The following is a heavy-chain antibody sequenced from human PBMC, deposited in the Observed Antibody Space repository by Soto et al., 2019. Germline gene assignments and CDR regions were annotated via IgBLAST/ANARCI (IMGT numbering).Heavy chain of an antibody. D-gene: IGHD5-12*01. J-gene: IGHJ4*02. CDR3: ARGGRYDSFDY. CDR2: INHLETT. V-gene: IGHV4-30-2*06. Sequence: SETLSLTCTVSGASISYGGYSWSWIRQSPGKGLEWIGYINHLETTFYNPSFESRLTLSIDRTKNQFSLKLNSMTAADRAVYYCARGGRYDSFDYWGQGILVTVSS. CDR1: GASISYGGYS.